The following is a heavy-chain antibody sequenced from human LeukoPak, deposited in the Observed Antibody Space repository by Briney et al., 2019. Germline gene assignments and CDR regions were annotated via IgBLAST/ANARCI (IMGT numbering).Heavy chain of an antibody. CDR1: GYTFTGYY. V-gene: IGHV1-2*06. J-gene: IGHJ4*02. Sequence: ASVKVSCKASGYTFTGYYMHWVRQAPGQGLEWMGRINPNSGGTNYAQKFQVRVTMTRDTSISTAYMELSRLRSDDTAVYYCASAGLSGSSTIFDYWGQGTLVTVSS. D-gene: IGHD1-26*01. CDR3: ASAGLSGSSTIFDY. CDR2: INPNSGGT.